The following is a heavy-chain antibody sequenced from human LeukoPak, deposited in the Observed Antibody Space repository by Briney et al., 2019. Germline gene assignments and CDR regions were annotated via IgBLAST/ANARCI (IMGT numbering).Heavy chain of an antibody. D-gene: IGHD4-17*01. CDR2: INPSGGST. V-gene: IGHV1-46*01. Sequence: GASVKVSCKASGYTFTSYYMHWVRQAPGQGLEWMGIINPSGGSTSYAQKFQGRVTMTRDMSTSTVYMELSRLRSDDSAVYYCASAAVYGDPTNPYFDYWGQGTLVTVSS. CDR1: GYTFTSYY. J-gene: IGHJ4*02. CDR3: ASAAVYGDPTNPYFDY.